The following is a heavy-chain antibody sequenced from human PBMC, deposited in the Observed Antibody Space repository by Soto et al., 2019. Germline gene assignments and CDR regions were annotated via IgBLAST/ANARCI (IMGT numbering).Heavy chain of an antibody. CDR2: IYYSGST. J-gene: IGHJ4*02. CDR3: ARDGGWNYSFDY. D-gene: IGHD1-7*01. V-gene: IGHV4-59*01. CDR1: GGSISSYY. Sequence: SETLSLTCTVSGGSISSYYWSWIRQPPGKGLEWIGYIYYSGSTNYNPSLKSRVTISVDTSKNQFSLKLSSVTAADTAVYYCARDGGWNYSFDYWGQGTLVTVSS.